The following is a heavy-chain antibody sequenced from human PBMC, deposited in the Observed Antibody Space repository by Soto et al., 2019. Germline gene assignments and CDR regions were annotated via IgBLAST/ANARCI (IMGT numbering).Heavy chain of an antibody. CDR3: ARDKITGLFDY. CDR1: GGSTSSYY. J-gene: IGHJ4*02. D-gene: IGHD2-8*02. Sequence: PSETLSLTCSVSGGSTSSYYWSWIRQPPGKGLEWIGEINHSGSTNYNPSLKSRVTISVDTSKNQFSLKLTSVTAADTAVYYCARDKITGLFDYWGQGTLVTVSS. CDR2: INHSGST. V-gene: IGHV4-34*01.